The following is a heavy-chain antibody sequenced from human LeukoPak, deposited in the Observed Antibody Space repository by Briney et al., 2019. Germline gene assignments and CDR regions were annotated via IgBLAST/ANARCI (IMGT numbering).Heavy chain of an antibody. Sequence: QSGGSLRLSCAASGFTFSSYSMNWVRQAPGKGLEWVSYISSSSSTIYYADSVKGRFTISRDNAKNSLYLQMNSLRAEDTAVYYCASSERRHPVDAFDIWGQGTMVTVSS. D-gene: IGHD1-1*01. CDR1: GFTFSSYS. CDR3: ASSERRHPVDAFDI. CDR2: ISSSSSTI. V-gene: IGHV3-48*04. J-gene: IGHJ3*02.